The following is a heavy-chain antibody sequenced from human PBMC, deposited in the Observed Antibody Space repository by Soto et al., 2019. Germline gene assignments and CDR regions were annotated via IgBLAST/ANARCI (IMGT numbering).Heavy chain of an antibody. CDR2: IIPIFGTA. V-gene: IGHV1-69*13. CDR1: GGAFSSYA. CDR3: ARWGYIPDAFDI. J-gene: IGHJ3*02. Sequence: SVKVSWKAAGGAFSSYAISWVRQAPGQGLEWMGGIIPIFGTANYAQKFQGRVTITADESTSTAYMELSSLRSEDTAVYYCARWGYIPDAFDIWGQGTMVTVSS. D-gene: IGHD1-1*01.